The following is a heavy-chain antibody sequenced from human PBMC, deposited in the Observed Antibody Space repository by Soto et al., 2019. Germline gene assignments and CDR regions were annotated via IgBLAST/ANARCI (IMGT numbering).Heavy chain of an antibody. CDR1: GFSFSLYG. J-gene: IGHJ6*02. CDR2: IWYDGSKE. CDR3: ARSPYTTGYHYGMDV. V-gene: IGHV3-33*01. Sequence: LRLSCAASGFSFSLYGMQWVRQAPVKVLEWVAVIWYDGSKEYYADSVKGRFTISRDNSRNTLYLQMNSLRAEETAVYYCARSPYTTGYHYGMDVWGQGTTVTVSS. D-gene: IGHD3-9*01.